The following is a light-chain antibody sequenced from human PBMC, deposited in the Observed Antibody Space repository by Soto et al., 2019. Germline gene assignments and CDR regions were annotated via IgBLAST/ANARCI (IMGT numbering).Light chain of an antibody. J-gene: IGKJ2*01. CDR3: QQRINLPPLYT. V-gene: IGKV3-11*01. Sequence: EIVLTQSPATLSLSPGERATLSCRASQSVSNYLAWYQQKPGRAPRLLIYDASNRATGIPARFSGSGSGTDFTLTISSLAPEDFAVYYCQQRINLPPLYTFGLGTKLEIK. CDR2: DAS. CDR1: QSVSNY.